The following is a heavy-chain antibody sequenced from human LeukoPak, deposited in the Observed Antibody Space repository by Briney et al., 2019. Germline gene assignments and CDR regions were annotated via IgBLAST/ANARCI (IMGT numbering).Heavy chain of an antibody. J-gene: IGHJ6*02. CDR2: XNPNSGGT. CDR1: GYTFTGYY. V-gene: IGHV1-2*02. Sequence: ASVKVSCKASGYTFTGYYMHWVRQAPGQGLEWXXXXNPNSGGTNYAQKFQGRVTMTRDTSISTAYMELSRLRSDDTAVYYCARDSKGDYDFWSGYPPATYYYYYGMDVWGQGTTVTVSS. D-gene: IGHD3-3*01. CDR3: ARDSKGDYDFWSGYPPATYYYYYGMDV.